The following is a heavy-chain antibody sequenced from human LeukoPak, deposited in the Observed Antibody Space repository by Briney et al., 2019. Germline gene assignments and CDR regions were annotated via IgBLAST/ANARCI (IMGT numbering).Heavy chain of an antibody. D-gene: IGHD5-18*01. V-gene: IGHV3-9*01. CDR3: ANDIHPGYSYGYGDPPLLHAFDI. J-gene: IGHJ3*02. CDR1: GFTFDDYD. Sequence: PGGSLTLSCAASGFTFDDYDMHWVRQAPGKGLEWVSGICWNRGSICYAYSVKRRFTISRDYTKNSLYLQKNSPRAENTALYYCANDIHPGYSYGYGDPPLLHAFDIWGEGTMVTVSS. CDR2: ICWNRGSI.